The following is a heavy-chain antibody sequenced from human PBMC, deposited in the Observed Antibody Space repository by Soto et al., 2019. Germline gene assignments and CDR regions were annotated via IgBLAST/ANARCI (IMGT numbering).Heavy chain of an antibody. V-gene: IGHV4-59*08. Sequence: QVQLQESGPGLVKPSETLSLTCTVSGGSISSYYWSWIRQPPGKGLEWIGYIYYSGSTNYNPSLKSRVTISVDTSKNQFSLKLSSVTAADTAVYYCARLGVEQWLLTGGGNWFDPWGQGTLVTVSS. CDR3: ARLGVEQWLLTGGGNWFDP. CDR2: IYYSGST. J-gene: IGHJ5*02. D-gene: IGHD6-19*01. CDR1: GGSISSYY.